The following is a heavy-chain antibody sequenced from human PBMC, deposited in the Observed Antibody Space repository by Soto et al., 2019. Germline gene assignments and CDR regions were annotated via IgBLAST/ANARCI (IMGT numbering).Heavy chain of an antibody. CDR1: GFTFSSYS. V-gene: IGHV3-48*02. CDR2: ISSSSSTI. Sequence: GGSLRLSCAASGFTFSSYSMNWVRQAPGKGLEWVSYISSSSSTIYYADSVKGRFTISRDNAKNSLYLQMNSLRDEDSAVYYCAGVNWSGYYYYGMDVWGQGTTVTVSS. J-gene: IGHJ6*02. D-gene: IGHD3-3*01. CDR3: AGVNWSGYYYYGMDV.